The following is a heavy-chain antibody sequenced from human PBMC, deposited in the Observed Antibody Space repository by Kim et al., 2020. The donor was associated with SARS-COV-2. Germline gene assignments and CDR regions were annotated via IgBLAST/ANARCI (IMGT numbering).Heavy chain of an antibody. J-gene: IGHJ5*02. V-gene: IGHV3-30*02. CDR3: AKDSGVQMPVLNWFDP. Sequence: SVKDRFTISRDNSKNTQYLPLNSLRVEDTAVYYCAKDSGVQMPVLNWFDPWGQGTLVTVSS. D-gene: IGHD1-26*01.